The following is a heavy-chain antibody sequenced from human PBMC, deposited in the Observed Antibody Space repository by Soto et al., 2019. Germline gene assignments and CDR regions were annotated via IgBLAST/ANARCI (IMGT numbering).Heavy chain of an antibody. D-gene: IGHD2-21*02. CDR3: EKSREYVVVTAFDY. CDR1: GFSFSTYA. CDR2: ISGSGGST. Sequence: EVQLLESGGGWVQPGGSLRLSCAASGFSFSTYAMSWVRQAPGKGLEWVSGISGSGGSTQYADSVKGRFTISRDNSKNTLYLQMNSLRADDTAVYYCEKSREYVVVTAFDYWGQETLVTVSS. J-gene: IGHJ4*02. V-gene: IGHV3-23*01.